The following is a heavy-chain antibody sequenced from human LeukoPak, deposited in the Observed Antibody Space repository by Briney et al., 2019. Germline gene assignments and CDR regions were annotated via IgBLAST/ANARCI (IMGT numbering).Heavy chain of an antibody. CDR3: ARVADYVWGSYRYPTFDY. Sequence: ASVKVSCKASGYTFTSYYMHWVRQAPGQGLEWMGIINPSGGSTSYAQKFQGRVTMTRDMSTSTVYMELSSLRSEDTAVYYCARVADYVWGSYRYPTFDYWGQGTLVTVSS. J-gene: IGHJ4*02. CDR2: INPSGGST. V-gene: IGHV1-46*01. D-gene: IGHD3-16*02. CDR1: GYTFTSYY.